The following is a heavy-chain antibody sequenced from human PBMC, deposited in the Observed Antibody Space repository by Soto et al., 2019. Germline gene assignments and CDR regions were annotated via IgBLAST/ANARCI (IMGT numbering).Heavy chain of an antibody. V-gene: IGHV4-31*03. Sequence: SETLSLTCTVSGGSISSGGYYWSWIRQHPGKGLEWIGYIYYSGSTYYNPSLKSRVTISVDTSKNQFSLKLSSVTAADTAVYYCARSEAAGQYFDYWGQGTLVTVSS. J-gene: IGHJ4*02. CDR2: IYYSGST. D-gene: IGHD6-19*01. CDR3: ARSEAAGQYFDY. CDR1: GGSISSGGYY.